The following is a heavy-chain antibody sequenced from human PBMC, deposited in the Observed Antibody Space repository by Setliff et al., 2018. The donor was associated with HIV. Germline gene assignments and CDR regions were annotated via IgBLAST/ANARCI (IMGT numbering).Heavy chain of an antibody. V-gene: IGHV1-8*03. CDR2: MNPNSGNT. CDR1: GYTFASYN. J-gene: IGHJ3*02. Sequence: ASVKVSCKSSGYTFASYNINWVRQATGQGLEWVQQATGQGLEWMGWMNPNSGNTDYAQKFQGRVTITRNTSISTAYMELSSLRSEDTAVYYCARVRLSMVRGPFDAFDIWGQGTMVTVSS. D-gene: IGHD3-10*01. CDR3: ARVRLSMVRGPFDAFDI.